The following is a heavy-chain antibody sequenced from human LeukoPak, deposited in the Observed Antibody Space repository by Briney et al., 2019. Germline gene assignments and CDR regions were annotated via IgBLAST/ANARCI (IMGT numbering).Heavy chain of an antibody. CDR1: GYTFTAHY. V-gene: IGHV1-2*02. Sequence: DSLKVSCKASGYTFTAHYMHWVRQAPGQGLEWMGWINPNNGGTNYAQKFQGRVTMTRDTSISTAYMELSSLRSDDTAVYYCAKTGSYSPTRSDYWGQGTLVT. D-gene: IGHD1-26*01. CDR2: INPNNGGT. CDR3: AKTGSYSPTRSDY. J-gene: IGHJ4*02.